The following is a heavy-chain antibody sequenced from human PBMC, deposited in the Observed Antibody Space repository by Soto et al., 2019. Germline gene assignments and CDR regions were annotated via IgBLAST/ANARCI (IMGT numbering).Heavy chain of an antibody. CDR3: ARGNTGYGNFDY. V-gene: IGHV3-74*01. CDR2: TSPAGSST. CDR1: GFTVTSYW. D-gene: IGHD5-12*01. Sequence: DVQLVESGGGIVQPGGSLRRSCAASGFTVTSYWMHWVRQAPGKGLVWVSRTSPAGSSTYYADFVRGRFTISKDTAKNTLYLQLNSLVAEDTSVYYCARGNTGYGNFDYWGQGTLVTVSS. J-gene: IGHJ4*02.